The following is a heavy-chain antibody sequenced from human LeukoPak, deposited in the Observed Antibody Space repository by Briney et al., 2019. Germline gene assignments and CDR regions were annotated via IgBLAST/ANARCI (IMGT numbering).Heavy chain of an antibody. J-gene: IGHJ5*02. CDR2: INHSGST. D-gene: IGHD2-15*01. Sequence: SETLSLTCAVYGGSFSGYDWSWIRQPPGKGLEWIGEINHSGSTNYNPSLKSRVTISVDTSKNQFSLKLSSVTAADTAVYYCARGVGGAARVRFDPWGQGTLVTVSS. V-gene: IGHV4-34*01. CDR1: GGSFSGYD. CDR3: ARGVGGAARVRFDP.